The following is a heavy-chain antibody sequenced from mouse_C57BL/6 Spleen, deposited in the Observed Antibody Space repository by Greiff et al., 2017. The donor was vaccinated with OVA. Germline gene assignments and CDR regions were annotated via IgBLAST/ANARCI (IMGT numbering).Heavy chain of an antibody. Sequence: VQLQQPGAELVKPGASVKLSCKASGYTFTSYWMHWVKQRPGRGLELIGRIDPNSGGTKYNEKLKSKATMTVDKPSSTAYMQLSSLTSEDSAVYYCARWGYGYDGYAMDYWGQGTSVTVSS. D-gene: IGHD2-2*01. CDR3: ARWGYGYDGYAMDY. CDR2: IDPNSGGT. J-gene: IGHJ4*01. V-gene: IGHV1-72*01. CDR1: GYTFTSYW.